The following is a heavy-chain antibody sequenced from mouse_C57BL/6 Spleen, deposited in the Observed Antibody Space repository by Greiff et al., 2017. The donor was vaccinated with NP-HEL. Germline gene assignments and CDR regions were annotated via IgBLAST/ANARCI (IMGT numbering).Heavy chain of an antibody. CDR1: GYAFSSSW. Sequence: VQLQESGPELVKPGASVKISCKASGYAFSSSWMNWVKQRPGKGLEWIGRISPGDGDTNYNGKFKGKATLTADKSSSTAYMQLSSLTSEDSAVYFCATITTVVARYWYCDVGGTGTTVTVSS. J-gene: IGHJ1*03. CDR2: ISPGDGDT. D-gene: IGHD1-1*01. V-gene: IGHV1-82*01. CDR3: ATITTVVARYWYCDV.